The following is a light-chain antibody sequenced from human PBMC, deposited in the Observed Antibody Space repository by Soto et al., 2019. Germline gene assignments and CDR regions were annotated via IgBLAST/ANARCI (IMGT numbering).Light chain of an antibody. Sequence: AIRMTQSPSSLSASTGDRVTITCRASQGISSYLAWYQQKPGKAPKLLIYAASTLQSGVPSRFGGSGSGTDFTLTISCLQSEDFATYYCQQYYSYPRTFGQGTKV. V-gene: IGKV1-8*01. CDR2: AAS. J-gene: IGKJ1*01. CDR3: QQYYSYPRT. CDR1: QGISSY.